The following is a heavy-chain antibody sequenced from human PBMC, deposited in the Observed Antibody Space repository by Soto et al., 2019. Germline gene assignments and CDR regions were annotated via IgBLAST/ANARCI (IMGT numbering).Heavy chain of an antibody. V-gene: IGHV1-18*01. J-gene: IGHJ4*02. CDR2: ITANNVNT. D-gene: IGHD3-22*01. CDR1: GYTFTSYG. CDR3: ARDMGGYYFEPNDY. Sequence: SVKVSCNTSGYTFTSYGISWVRQAPVQGLEWMGWITANNVNTNYAQKFQGRVTMTTDTSTATAYMELRSPRSDDTAVYYCARDMGGYYFEPNDYWGQGTLVTVSS.